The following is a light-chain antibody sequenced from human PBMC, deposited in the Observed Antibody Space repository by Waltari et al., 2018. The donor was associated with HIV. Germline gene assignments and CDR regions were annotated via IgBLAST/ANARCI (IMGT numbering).Light chain of an antibody. CDR2: GNT. CDR3: QSYDSSLSAWV. J-gene: IGLJ3*02. V-gene: IGLV1-40*01. CDR1: SANIGADYH. Sequence: QSVLTQPPSLSGAPGQTVPITCTGTSANIGADYHVHWYPQRPGTAPKLLIYGNTIRPSGVPDRFSGSKSGTSASLAITGLQADDEADYYCQSYDSSLSAWVFGGGTKLTVL.